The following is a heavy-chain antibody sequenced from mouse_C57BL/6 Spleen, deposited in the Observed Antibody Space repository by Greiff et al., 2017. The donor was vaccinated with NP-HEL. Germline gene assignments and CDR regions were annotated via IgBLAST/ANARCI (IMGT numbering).Heavy chain of an antibody. V-gene: IGHV2-6*01. CDR1: GFSLTSYG. Sequence: VKLVESGPGLVAPSQSLSITCTVSGFSLTSYGVDWVRQSPGKGLEWLGVIWGVGSTNYNSALKSRLSISKDNSKSQVFLKMNSLQTEDTAMYDCASDQDYDGGGFAYWGQGTLVTVSA. CDR3: ASDQDYDGGGFAY. D-gene: IGHD2-4*01. CDR2: IWGVGST. J-gene: IGHJ3*01.